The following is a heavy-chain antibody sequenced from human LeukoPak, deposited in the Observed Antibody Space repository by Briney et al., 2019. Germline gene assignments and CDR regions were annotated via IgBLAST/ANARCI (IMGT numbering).Heavy chain of an antibody. J-gene: IGHJ3*02. CDR1: GFTFSSHG. D-gene: IGHD3-10*01. V-gene: IGHV3-30*18. CDR3: AKGLLWFGEMDAFDI. CDR2: ISYDGSNK. Sequence: GRSLRLSCAASGFTFSSHGMHWVRQAPGKGLEWVAVISYDGSNKYYADSVKGRFTISRDNSKNTLYLQMNSLRAEDTAVYYCAKGLLWFGEMDAFDIWGQGTMVTVSS.